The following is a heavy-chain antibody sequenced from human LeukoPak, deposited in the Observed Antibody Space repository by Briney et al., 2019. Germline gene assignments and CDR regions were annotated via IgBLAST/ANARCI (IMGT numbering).Heavy chain of an antibody. D-gene: IGHD5-12*01. CDR3: AKVPQSGFPYYFDC. Sequence: GGSLRLSCAASGFTFSSYAMSWVRQAPGKGLEWVSVITGSGGSTYYADSVKGRFTISRDNSKNTLYLQMNSLRAEDTAVYYCAKVPQSGFPYYFDCWGQGTLVTVS. V-gene: IGHV3-23*01. CDR2: ITGSGGST. CDR1: GFTFSSYA. J-gene: IGHJ4*02.